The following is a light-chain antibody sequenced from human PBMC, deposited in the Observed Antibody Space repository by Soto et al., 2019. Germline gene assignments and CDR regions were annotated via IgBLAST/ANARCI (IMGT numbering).Light chain of an antibody. Sequence: QAVVTREPSFSVSPGGTVTLTCGLSSGSVSTSYYPRWYQQTPGQAPRTLIYSTNTRSSGVPDRFSGSILGNKAALTITGAQADDESDYYCVLYMGSGIWVFGGGTKLTVL. CDR3: VLYMGSGIWV. V-gene: IGLV8-61*01. J-gene: IGLJ3*02. CDR1: SGSVSTSYY. CDR2: STN.